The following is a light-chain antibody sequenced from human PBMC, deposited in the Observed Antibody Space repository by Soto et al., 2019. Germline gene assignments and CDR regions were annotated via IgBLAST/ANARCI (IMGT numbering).Light chain of an antibody. CDR2: EGS. CDR1: SREVGSYNP. Sequence: SVLTQPASVSRSPGQSITISCTGTSREVGSYNPVSWYQQHPGKTPKLKIYEGSKRPSGVSIRFSGSRSGNTPSLTIFGLQVEDEADYSCSSYAGSSFYVFGTGTKLPVL. CDR3: SSYAGSSFYV. V-gene: IGLV2-23*01. J-gene: IGLJ1*01.